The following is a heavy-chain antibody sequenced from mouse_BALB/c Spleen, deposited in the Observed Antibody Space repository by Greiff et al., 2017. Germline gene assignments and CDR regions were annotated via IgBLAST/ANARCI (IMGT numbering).Heavy chain of an antibody. J-gene: IGHJ2*01. CDR2: ISYSGST. Sequence: DVQLQESGPGLVKPSQSLSLTCTVTGYSITSDYAWNWIRQFPGNKLEWMGYISYSGSTSYNPSLKSRISITRDTSKNQFFLQLNSVTTEDTATYYCAVYWDGVGFDYWGQGTTLTVSA. CDR1: GYSITSDYA. V-gene: IGHV3-2*02. D-gene: IGHD4-1*01. CDR3: AVYWDGVGFDY.